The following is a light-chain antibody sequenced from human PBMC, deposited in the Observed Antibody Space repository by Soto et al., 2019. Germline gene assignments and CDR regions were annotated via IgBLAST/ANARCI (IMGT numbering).Light chain of an antibody. J-gene: IGLJ3*02. CDR2: RNN. V-gene: IGLV1-47*01. Sequence: QSVLTQPPSASGTPGQRVTISCSGSSSNIGSNYVYWYQQLPGTAPKLLIYRNNQRPSGVPDRFSGSKSGTSASLAISGLRSEYEADYYCAAWDESLSGRVFGGGTKLTVL. CDR3: AAWDESLSGRV. CDR1: SSNIGSNY.